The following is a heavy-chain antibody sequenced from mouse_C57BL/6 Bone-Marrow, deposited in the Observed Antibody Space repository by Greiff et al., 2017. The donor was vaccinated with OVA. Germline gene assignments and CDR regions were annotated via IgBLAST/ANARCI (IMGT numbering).Heavy chain of an antibody. CDR2: IDPEDGET. V-gene: IGHV14-2*01. J-gene: IGHJ4*01. CDR3: ADDYDAYAMDY. CDR1: GFNIKDYY. Sequence: VQLKESGAELVKPGASVKLSCTASGFNIKDYYMHWVKQRTEQGLEWIGRIDPEDGETKYAPKFQGKATITADTSSNTAYLQLSSLTSADTAVDYCADDYDAYAMDYWGQGTSVTVSS. D-gene: IGHD2-4*01.